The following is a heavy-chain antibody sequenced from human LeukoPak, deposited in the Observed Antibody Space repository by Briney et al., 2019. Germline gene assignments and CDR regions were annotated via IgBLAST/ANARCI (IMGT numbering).Heavy chain of an antibody. CDR1: AFMFSRYS. CDR3: ARDKWLTTTHYFDY. V-gene: IGHV3-21*01. J-gene: IGHJ4*02. D-gene: IGHD4-11*01. CDR2: ISTGSSYI. Sequence: GGSLRLSCAASAFMFSRYSMNWVRQAPGKGLEWVSSISTGSSYIYYADSVKGRFTVSRDNAKNSVYLQMNSLRAEDTAVYYCARDKWLTTTHYFDYWGQGTLVTVSS.